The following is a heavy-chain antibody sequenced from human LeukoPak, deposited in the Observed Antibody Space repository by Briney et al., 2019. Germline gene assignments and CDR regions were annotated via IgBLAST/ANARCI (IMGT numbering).Heavy chain of an antibody. CDR2: INPSGGST. V-gene: IGHV1-46*01. CDR3: ARDRVDCSSTSCYGDVFDY. J-gene: IGHJ4*02. Sequence: ASVKVSCKAPGYTFTSYYMHWVRQAPGQGLEWMGIINPSGGSTSYAQKFQGRVTMTRDTSTSTVYMELSSLRSEDTAVYYCARDRVDCSSTSCYGDVFDYWGQGTLVTVSS. D-gene: IGHD2-2*01. CDR1: GYTFTSYY.